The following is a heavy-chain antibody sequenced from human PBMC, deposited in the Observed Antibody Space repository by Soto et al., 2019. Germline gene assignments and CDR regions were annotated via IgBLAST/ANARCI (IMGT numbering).Heavy chain of an antibody. J-gene: IGHJ4*02. V-gene: IGHV4-39*01. CDR1: GGSISSSSYY. CDR3: ARHQYYDFWSGYAPFDY. Sequence: PSETLSLTCTVSGGSISSSSYYWGWIRQPPGKGLEWIGSIYYSGSTYYNPSLKSRVTISVDTSKNQFSLKLSSVTAADTAVYYCARHQYYDFWSGYAPFDYWGQGTLVTVS. D-gene: IGHD3-3*01. CDR2: IYYSGST.